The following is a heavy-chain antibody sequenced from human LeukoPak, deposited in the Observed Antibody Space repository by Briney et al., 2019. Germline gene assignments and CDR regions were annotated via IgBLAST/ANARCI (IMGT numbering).Heavy chain of an antibody. J-gene: IGHJ3*01. CDR1: GFTFSSYG. CDR3: ARSSYSSSSSV. V-gene: IGHV3-33*01. Sequence: GGSLRLSCAASGFTFSSYGMHWVRQAPGKGLEWVAVIWYDGSNKYYADSVKGRFTISRDNSKNTLYLQINSLRAEDTAVYYCARSSYSSSSSVWGQGTMVTVSS. CDR2: IWYDGSNK. D-gene: IGHD6-6*01.